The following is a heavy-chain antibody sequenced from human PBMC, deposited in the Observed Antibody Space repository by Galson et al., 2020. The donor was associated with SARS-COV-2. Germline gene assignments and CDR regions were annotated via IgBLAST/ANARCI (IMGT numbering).Heavy chain of an antibody. CDR3: ARDLVVVVVATLSRWFDP. V-gene: IGHV4-4*02. CDR1: GGSISSSNW. CDR2: IYHSGST. Sequence: SETLSLTCAVSGGSISSSNWWSWVHQPPGKGLEWIGEIYHSGSTNYNPSLKSRVTISVDKSKNQFSLKLSSVTAADTAVYYCARDLVVVVVATLSRWFDPWGQGTLVTVSS. J-gene: IGHJ5*02. D-gene: IGHD2-15*01.